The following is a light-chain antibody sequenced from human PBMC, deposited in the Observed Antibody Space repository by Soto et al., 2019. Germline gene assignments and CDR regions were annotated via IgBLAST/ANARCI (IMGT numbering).Light chain of an antibody. J-gene: IGKJ1*01. Sequence: EIVMTQSPATLSVSPGERATLSCRASQSIGSSLAWYQQKPGQAPRLLIYDASSRATGIPDRFSGSGSGTDFTLTISRLEPEDFAVYYCQQYGSIPWTFGQGTKVDIK. CDR2: DAS. CDR1: QSIGSS. V-gene: IGKV3-20*01. CDR3: QQYGSIPWT.